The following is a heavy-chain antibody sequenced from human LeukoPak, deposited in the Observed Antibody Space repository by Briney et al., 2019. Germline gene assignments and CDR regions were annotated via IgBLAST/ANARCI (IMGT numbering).Heavy chain of an antibody. CDR3: AQGGDYYGSGSLDY. D-gene: IGHD3-10*01. J-gene: IGHJ4*02. CDR1: GGSISSGDYY. V-gene: IGHV4-30-4*01. Sequence: PSETLSLTRTVSGGSISSGDYYWSWIRQPPGKGLEWIGYIYYSGSTYYNPSLKSRVTISVDTSKNQFSLKLSSVTAADTAVYYCAQGGDYYGSGSLDYWGQGTLVTVSS. CDR2: IYYSGST.